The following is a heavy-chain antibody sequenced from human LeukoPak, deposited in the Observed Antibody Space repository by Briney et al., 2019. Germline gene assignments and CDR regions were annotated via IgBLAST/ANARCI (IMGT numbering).Heavy chain of an antibody. CDR1: GFTFSGYW. CDR3: ARGSWYGFY. D-gene: IGHD6-13*01. V-gene: IGHV3-7*01. CDR2: IKQDGSDK. J-gene: IGHJ4*02. Sequence: GGSLRLSCAASGFTFSGYWMSWVRQAPGEGLEWGANIKQDGSDKYYVDSVKGRFSISRDNAKTSLYLQMNSLRAEDTAVYYCARGSWYGFYWGQGALVTVSS.